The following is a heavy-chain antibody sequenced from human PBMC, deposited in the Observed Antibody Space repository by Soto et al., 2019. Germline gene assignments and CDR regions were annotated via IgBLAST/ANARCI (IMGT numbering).Heavy chain of an antibody. V-gene: IGHV4-39*01. J-gene: IGHJ6*02. CDR2: MFYSGST. CDR1: GGSISSSSHY. Sequence: SETLSLTCTVSGGSISSSSHYWGWIRQPPGKGLEWVGIMFYSGSTYYNTSLESRVTISVDPSKNQFSLKLSSVTAADTAVYYCARHHFYCSGGACYLKAYYYYAMDVWGQGTTVTVSS. D-gene: IGHD2-15*01. CDR3: ARHHFYCSGGACYLKAYYYYAMDV.